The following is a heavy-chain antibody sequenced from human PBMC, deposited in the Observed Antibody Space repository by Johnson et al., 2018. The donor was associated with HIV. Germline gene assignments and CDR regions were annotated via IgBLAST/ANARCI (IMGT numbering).Heavy chain of an antibody. V-gene: IGHV3-30*04. Sequence: QVQLVESGGGVVQPGRSLRLSCAASGFTFSSYDMHWVRQAPGKGLEWVAVISYDGSNKYYADSVKGRFTISRDNPKNSLYLQMNSLRAEDTAVYYCAGGVNVAFDIWGPGTVVTVSS. CDR1: GFTFSSYD. CDR2: ISYDGSNK. D-gene: IGHD1-1*01. CDR3: AGGVNVAFDI. J-gene: IGHJ3*02.